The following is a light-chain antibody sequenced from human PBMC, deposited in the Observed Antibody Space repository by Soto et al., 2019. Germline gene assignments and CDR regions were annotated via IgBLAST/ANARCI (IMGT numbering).Light chain of an antibody. J-gene: IGKJ1*01. CDR1: QSVSSSY. Sequence: EIVLTQSPGTLSLSPGERATLSCRASQSVSSSYLAWYQQRPGQAPRLLIFGASTRASGVPDRFSGGGSGTEFSLTISSLQSEDFAVYFCQQYKNWPPWTFGRGTKVDIK. CDR2: GAS. V-gene: IGKV3-15*01. CDR3: QQYKNWPPWT.